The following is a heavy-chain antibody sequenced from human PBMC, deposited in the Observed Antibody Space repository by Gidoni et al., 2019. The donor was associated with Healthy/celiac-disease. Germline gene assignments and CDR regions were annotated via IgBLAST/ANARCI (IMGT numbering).Heavy chain of an antibody. CDR3: VGRSGYDSTRRVDFAY. CDR1: GFTFSSYA. Sequence: EVQLVESGGGLVQPGGSLRLSCSAAGFTFSSYAMHWVRQAPGKGLVYVSAVSSNGGSTYYADSVKGRLTISSDHSTNPLFLQLSSLRAEDPAVYYCVGRSGYDSTRRVDFAYWGQGTLVTVSS. CDR2: VSSNGGST. D-gene: IGHD5-12*01. J-gene: IGHJ4*02. V-gene: IGHV3-64D*06.